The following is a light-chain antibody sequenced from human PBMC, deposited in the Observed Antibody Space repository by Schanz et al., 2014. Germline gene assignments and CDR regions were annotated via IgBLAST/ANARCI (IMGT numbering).Light chain of an antibody. Sequence: DIQMTQSPSSLSASVGDRVTITCRASQSISRYVNWYQQKPGKAPNLMIYTASSLQSGVPSRFSGSGSGTDFTLTISSLQPEDFATYYCQQSYSTPRTFGQGTKLEIK. J-gene: IGKJ2*01. CDR2: TAS. CDR1: QSISRY. V-gene: IGKV1-39*01. CDR3: QQSYSTPRT.